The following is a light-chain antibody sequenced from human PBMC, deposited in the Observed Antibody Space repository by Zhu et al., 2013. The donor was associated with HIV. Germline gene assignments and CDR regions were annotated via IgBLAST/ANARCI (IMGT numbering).Light chain of an antibody. CDR3: QQYDSYPYT. CDR1: QAISYS. Sequence: DIQVTQSPSTLSASVGDRVTITCRASQAISYSLAWYQQKPGKVPQLLIYGASTLEVGVPSRFSGSGFGTEFTLTISGLQPDDFATYYCQQYDSYPYTFGQGTKLEI. V-gene: IGKV1-5*03. CDR2: GAS. J-gene: IGKJ2*01.